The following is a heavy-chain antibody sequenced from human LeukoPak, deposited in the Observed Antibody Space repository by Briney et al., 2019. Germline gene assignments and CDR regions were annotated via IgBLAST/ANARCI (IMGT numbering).Heavy chain of an antibody. CDR1: GFAFSSYS. Sequence: GGSLRLSCAASGFAFSSYSMNWVRQAPGKGLEWVSYISSSSSTIYYADSVKGRFTISRDNAKNSLYLQMNSLRAEDTAVYYCARGVPDAIGYFQHWGQGTLVTVSS. D-gene: IGHD2-2*01. J-gene: IGHJ1*01. CDR3: ARGVPDAIGYFQH. CDR2: ISSSSSTI. V-gene: IGHV3-48*01.